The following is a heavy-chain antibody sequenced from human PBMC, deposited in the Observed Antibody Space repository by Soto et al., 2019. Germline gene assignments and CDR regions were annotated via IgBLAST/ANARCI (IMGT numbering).Heavy chain of an antibody. CDR3: ARGGYYYENSGQNAYDY. CDR2: IYYGGST. CDR1: GGSISSGGYY. Sequence: PSETLSLTCTVSGGSISSGGYYWSWIRQHPGKGLEWIGYIYYGGSTYYNPSLKSRATISGDTSKNQFSLKLSSVTAADTAMYYRARGGYYYENSGQNAYDYWGQGILVTVYS. V-gene: IGHV4-31*03. J-gene: IGHJ4*01. D-gene: IGHD3-22*01.